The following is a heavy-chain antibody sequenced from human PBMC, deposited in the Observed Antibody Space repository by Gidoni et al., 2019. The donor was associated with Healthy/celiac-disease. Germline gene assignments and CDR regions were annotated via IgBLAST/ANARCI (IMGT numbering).Heavy chain of an antibody. D-gene: IGHD6-6*01. CDR1: GYNCTGYY. CDR3: ARVRYSSSSGYFQH. V-gene: IGHV1-2*02. J-gene: IGHJ1*01. CDR2: INPNSGGT. Sequence: QVQLVQSGAEVKKPGASVKVSCKASGYNCTGYYMHWVRQAPGQGLEWMGWINPNSGGTNYAQKFQGRVTMTRDTSISTAYMVLSSLRSDDTAVYYCARVRYSSSSGYFQHWGQGTLVTVSS.